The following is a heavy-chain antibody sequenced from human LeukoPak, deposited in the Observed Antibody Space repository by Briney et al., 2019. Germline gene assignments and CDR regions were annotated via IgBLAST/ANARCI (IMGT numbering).Heavy chain of an antibody. CDR1: GGSISSDY. Sequence: PSETLSLTCTVSGGSISSDYWNWIRQPPGKGLEWIGYIYYSGSTNYHPSLKSRVTISVDTSKNQFSLKLSSVTAADTAVYYCAREIAVVFDYWGQGTLVTVSS. D-gene: IGHD6-19*01. CDR3: AREIAVVFDY. CDR2: IYYSGST. V-gene: IGHV4-59*12. J-gene: IGHJ4*02.